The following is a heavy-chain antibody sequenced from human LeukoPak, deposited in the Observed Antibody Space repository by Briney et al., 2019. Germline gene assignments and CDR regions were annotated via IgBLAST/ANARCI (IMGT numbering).Heavy chain of an antibody. CDR1: GYSFTNSW. Sequence: GEPLKISCKGSGYSFTNSWIAWVRQTPGKGLEWMGIISPVDSHTTYSPSFEGQVTFSADKSVNTAYLQWSSLEASDTAMYFCAKTYSGYFYHMDVWGTGTTVTVSS. CDR3: AKTYSGYFYHMDV. CDR2: ISPVDSHT. V-gene: IGHV5-51*01. D-gene: IGHD2-15*01. J-gene: IGHJ6*03.